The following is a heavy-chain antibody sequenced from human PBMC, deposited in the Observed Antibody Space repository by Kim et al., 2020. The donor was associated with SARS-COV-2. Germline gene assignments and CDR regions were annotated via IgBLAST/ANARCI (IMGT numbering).Heavy chain of an antibody. CDR2: ISSSSSYI. J-gene: IGHJ6*02. Sequence: GGSLRLSCAASGFTFSSYSMNWVRQAPGKGLEWVSSISSSSSYIYYADSVKGRFTISRDNAKNSLYLQMNSLRAEDTAVYYCARLQPGITSGGGYYYYGMDVWGQGTTVTVSS. CDR1: GFTFSSYS. CDR3: ARLQPGITSGGGYYYYGMDV. V-gene: IGHV3-21*01. D-gene: IGHD3-10*01.